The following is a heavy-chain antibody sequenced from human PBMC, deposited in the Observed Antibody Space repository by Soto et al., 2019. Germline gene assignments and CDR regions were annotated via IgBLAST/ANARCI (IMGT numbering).Heavy chain of an antibody. Sequence: SETLSLTCTVSGGSISSYYWSWIRQPPGKGLEWIGYIYYSGSTYYNPSLKSRVTISVDTSKNQFSLKLSSVTAADTAVYYCARGWITGTTLRGYWFDPWGQGTLVTVSS. CDR2: IYYSGST. V-gene: IGHV4-59*01. CDR3: ARGWITGTTLRGYWFDP. J-gene: IGHJ5*02. D-gene: IGHD1-7*01. CDR1: GGSISSYY.